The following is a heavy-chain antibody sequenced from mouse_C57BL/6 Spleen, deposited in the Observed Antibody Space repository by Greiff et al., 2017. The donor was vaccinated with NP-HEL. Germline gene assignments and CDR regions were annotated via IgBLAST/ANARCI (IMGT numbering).Heavy chain of an antibody. Sequence: GGGLVQPKGSLKLSCAASGFSFNTYAMNWVRQAPGKGLEWVARIRSKSNNYATYYADSVKDRFTISRDDSESMLYLQMNNLKTEDTAMYYCVRRGDQGAWFAYWGQGTLVTVSA. D-gene: IGHD3-2*02. CDR2: IRSKSNNYAT. CDR3: VRRGDQGAWFAY. CDR1: GFSFNTYA. V-gene: IGHV10-1*01. J-gene: IGHJ3*01.